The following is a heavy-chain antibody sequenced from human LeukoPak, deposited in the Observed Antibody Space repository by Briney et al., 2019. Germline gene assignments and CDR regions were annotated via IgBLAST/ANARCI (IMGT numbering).Heavy chain of an antibody. CDR1: GFTFSSYW. Sequence: GGSLTLSCAASGFTFSSYWMSWVRQAPGKGLEWVANIKQDGSEKYYVDSVKGRFTISRDNAKTSLYLQMNSLRAEDTAVYYCARVTGDGSGSYYRWFDSWAQGTLVTVSS. J-gene: IGHJ5*01. V-gene: IGHV3-7*05. CDR3: ARVTGDGSGSYYRWFDS. D-gene: IGHD3-10*01. CDR2: IKQDGSEK.